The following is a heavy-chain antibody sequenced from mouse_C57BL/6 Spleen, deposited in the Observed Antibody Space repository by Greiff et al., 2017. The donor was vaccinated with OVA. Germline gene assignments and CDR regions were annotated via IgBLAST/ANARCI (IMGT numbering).Heavy chain of an antibody. CDR3: TREANWDWFAY. Sequence: EVMLVESGAGLVKPGGSLKLSCAASGFTFSSYAMSWVRQTPEKRLEWVAYISSGGDYIYYADTVKGRFTISRDNARNTLYLQMSSLKSEDTSMYYCTREANWDWFAYWGQGTRVTVSA. CDR2: ISSGGDYI. CDR1: GFTFSSYA. J-gene: IGHJ3*01. D-gene: IGHD4-1*01. V-gene: IGHV5-9-1*02.